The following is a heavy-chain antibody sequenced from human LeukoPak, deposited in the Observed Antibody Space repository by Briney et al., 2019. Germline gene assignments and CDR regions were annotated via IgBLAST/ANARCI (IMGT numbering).Heavy chain of an antibody. CDR1: GYTFTSYD. J-gene: IGHJ5*02. D-gene: IGHD2-15*01. V-gene: IGHV1-8*03. Sequence: ASVKVSCXASGYTFTSYDINWVRQATGQGLEWMGWMNPNSGNTGYAQKFQGKVTITRNTSISTAYMELSSLRSEDTAAYYCARKDCSGGSCYSNWFDPWGQGTLVTVSS. CDR2: MNPNSGNT. CDR3: ARKDCSGGSCYSNWFDP.